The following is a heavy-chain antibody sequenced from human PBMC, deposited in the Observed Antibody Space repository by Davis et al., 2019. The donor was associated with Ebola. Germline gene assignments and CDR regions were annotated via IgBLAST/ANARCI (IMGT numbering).Heavy chain of an antibody. CDR1: GYTLAELS. CDR3: TIGGTTGGFDY. CDR2: FDPEDGEA. Sequence: ASVKVSCKVSGYTLAELSVHSVRQAPGKGLEWMGAFDPEDGEAIYAQKFQGRVTLTEDTSTDTAYMELRSLSSQDTAVYYCTIGGTTGGFDYWGQGSLVTVSS. J-gene: IGHJ4*02. D-gene: IGHD1-14*01. V-gene: IGHV1-24*01.